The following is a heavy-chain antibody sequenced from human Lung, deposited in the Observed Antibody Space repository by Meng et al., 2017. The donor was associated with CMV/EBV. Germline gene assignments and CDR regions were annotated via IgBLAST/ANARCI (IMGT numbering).Heavy chain of an antibody. CDR1: GFTFSFYG. J-gene: IGHJ6*02. D-gene: IGHD3-3*01. Sequence: GGSLRLXCAASGFTFSFYGLHWVRQAPSKGLEWVAFIRYDGNNKFYADSVKGRFTISRDRSKNTLYLQMNSLRADDTAVYYCAKDLRSLRRFYYYGMDGXGQGXTVTASS. V-gene: IGHV3-30*02. CDR3: AKDLRSLRRFYYYGMDG. CDR2: IRYDGNNK.